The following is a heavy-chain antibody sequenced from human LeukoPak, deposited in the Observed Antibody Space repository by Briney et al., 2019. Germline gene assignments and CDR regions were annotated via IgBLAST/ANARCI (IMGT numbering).Heavy chain of an antibody. CDR1: GGSISRYY. Sequence: PSETLSLTCTVSGGSISRYYWSWIRQPPGEGLEWVGYIYYTGTTNHNPSLKNRVTMSVDTSKNQFSLKLSSVTTADTAVYYCARTGTWGGYYTFDYWGQGSLVTVSS. CDR2: IYYTGTT. V-gene: IGHV4-59*01. J-gene: IGHJ4*02. D-gene: IGHD3-3*01. CDR3: ARTGTWGGYYTFDY.